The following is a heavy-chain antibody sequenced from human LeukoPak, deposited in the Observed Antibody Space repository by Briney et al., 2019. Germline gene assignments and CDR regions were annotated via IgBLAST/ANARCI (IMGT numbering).Heavy chain of an antibody. CDR3: ARGGGRNTTMVWAFDY. V-gene: IGHV3-64*02. D-gene: IGHD5-18*01. CDR1: GFTFSSYA. Sequence: GGSLRLSCAASGFTFSSYAMHWVRQAPGKGLEYVSGISTNGGSTYYADSEKGRFTISRDNSKNTLFLQMGSLRAEDMAVYYCARGGGRNTTMVWAFDYWGQGTLVTVSS. J-gene: IGHJ4*02. CDR2: ISTNGGST.